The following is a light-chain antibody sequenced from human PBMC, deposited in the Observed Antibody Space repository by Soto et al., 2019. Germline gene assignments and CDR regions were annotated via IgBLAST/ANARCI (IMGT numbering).Light chain of an antibody. CDR1: QTISSW. CDR3: QHYNSYSEA. CDR2: KAS. J-gene: IGKJ1*01. Sequence: SVGDRVTITCRASQTISSWLAWYQQKPGKAPKLLIYKASTLKSGVPSRFSGSGSGTEFTLTISSLQPDDFATYYCQHYNSYSEAFGQGTKVDTK. V-gene: IGKV1-5*03.